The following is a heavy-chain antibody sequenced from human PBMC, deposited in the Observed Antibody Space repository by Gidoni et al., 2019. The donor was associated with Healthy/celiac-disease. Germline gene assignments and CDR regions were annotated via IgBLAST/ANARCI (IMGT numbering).Heavy chain of an antibody. J-gene: IGHJ4*02. CDR2: IIPIFGTA. CDR1: GGTFSSYA. CDR3: ARNPLGYCSSTSCYEKMGYFDY. Sequence: SVKVSCKASGGTFSSYAIIWVRRAPGQGLEWLGGIIPIFGTANYAQKFQGRVTLTADESTSPAYMELRSLRSEDTAVYYCARNPLGYCSSTSCYEKMGYFDYWGQGTLVTVSS. V-gene: IGHV1-69*01. D-gene: IGHD2-2*01.